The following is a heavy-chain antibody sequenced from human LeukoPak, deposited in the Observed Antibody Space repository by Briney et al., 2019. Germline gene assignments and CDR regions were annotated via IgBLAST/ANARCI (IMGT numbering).Heavy chain of an antibody. Sequence: SETLSLTCTVSGGSISSYYWSWIRQPPGKGLEWIGSIYYSGSTYYNPSLKSRVTISVDTSKNQFSLKLSSVTAADTAVYYCARGMTTGPLGWFDPWGQGTLVTVSS. V-gene: IGHV4-39*07. D-gene: IGHD4-11*01. CDR3: ARGMTTGPLGWFDP. CDR2: IYYSGST. J-gene: IGHJ5*02. CDR1: GGSISSYY.